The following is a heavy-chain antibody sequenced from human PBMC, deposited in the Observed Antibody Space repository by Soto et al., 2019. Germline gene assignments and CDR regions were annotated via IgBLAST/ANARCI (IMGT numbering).Heavy chain of an antibody. CDR1: GFTFSSYA. V-gene: IGHV3-23*01. CDR3: ASLLWDFCSGSFYGKDV. J-gene: IGHJ6*02. CDR2: ISGSGGST. Sequence: GGALGLSSAASGFTFSSYAMSWVRQAPGKGLEWVSAISGSGGSTYYADSVKSRFTISRDNSKNTLYLQMNSLRAEDTAVYYCASLLWDFCSGSFYGKDVRGQGTSRPVSS. D-gene: IGHD3-3*01.